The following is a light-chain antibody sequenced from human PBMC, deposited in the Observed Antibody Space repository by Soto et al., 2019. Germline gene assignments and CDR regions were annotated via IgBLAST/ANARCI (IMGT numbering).Light chain of an antibody. CDR2: DVS. J-gene: IGLJ1*01. CDR1: SSDVGGYNY. CDR3: SSYTTSNTRQIV. V-gene: IGLV2-14*03. Sequence: QSVLTQPASVSGSPGQSITISCTGTSSDVGGYNYVSWYQHHPGKAPNFMIYDVSNRPSGVSNRCSGSKSGNTASLTISGLQAEDEADYYCSSYTTSNTRQIVFGTGTKLTVL.